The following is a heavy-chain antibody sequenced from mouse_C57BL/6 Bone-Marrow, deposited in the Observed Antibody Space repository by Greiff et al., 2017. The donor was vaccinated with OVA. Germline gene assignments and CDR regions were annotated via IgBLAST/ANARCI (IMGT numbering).Heavy chain of an antibody. Sequence: VQLQQSGPELVKPGASVKISCKASGYTFTDYYMNWVKQSHGKSLEWIGDINPNNGGTSYNQKFKGKATLTVDKSSSTAYMELRSLTSEDSAVYYCALYYYGSSPLYAMDYWGQGTSVTVSS. J-gene: IGHJ4*01. V-gene: IGHV1-26*01. D-gene: IGHD1-1*01. CDR1: GYTFTDYY. CDR3: ALYYYGSSPLYAMDY. CDR2: INPNNGGT.